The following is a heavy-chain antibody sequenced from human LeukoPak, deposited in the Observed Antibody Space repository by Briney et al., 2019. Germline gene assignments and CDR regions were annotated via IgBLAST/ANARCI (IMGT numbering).Heavy chain of an antibody. J-gene: IGHJ4*02. Sequence: SVKVSCKTSGGTFNNSAIRVRQAPGQGLEWLGGIMPLFGTAGYAQKFQGRVTITTDESTSTAYMELSSLRSEDTAVYYCAISGYGSLGGLDYWGQGTLVTVSS. CDR2: IMPLFGTA. CDR1: GGTFNNSA. CDR3: AISGYGSLGGLDY. V-gene: IGHV1-69*05. D-gene: IGHD3-10*01.